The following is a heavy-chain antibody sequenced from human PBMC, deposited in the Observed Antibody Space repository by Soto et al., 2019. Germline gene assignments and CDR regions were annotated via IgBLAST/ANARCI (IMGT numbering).Heavy chain of an antibody. V-gene: IGHV1-18*04. CDR1: GYTFTSYG. D-gene: IGHD3-10*01. CDR3: ARDKGSGSYPAPKIYYYYGMDV. J-gene: IGHJ6*02. Sequence: ASVKVSCKASGYTFTSYGISWVRQAPGQGLEWMGWISAYNGNTNYAQKLQGRVTMTTDISTSTAYMELRSLRSDDTAVYYCARDKGSGSYPAPKIYYYYGMDVWGQGTTVTVS. CDR2: ISAYNGNT.